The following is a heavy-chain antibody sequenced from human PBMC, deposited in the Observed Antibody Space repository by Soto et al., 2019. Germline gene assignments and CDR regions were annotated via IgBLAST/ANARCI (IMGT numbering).Heavy chain of an antibody. CDR2: IYYSGST. J-gene: IGHJ6*02. CDR1: GGSISSSSYY. CDR3: ARLWSGYWNYYYYGMDV. D-gene: IGHD3-3*01. V-gene: IGHV4-39*01. Sequence: SETLSLTCTVSGGSISSSSYYWGWIRQPPGKGLEWIGSIYYSGSTYYNLSLKSRVTISVDTSKNQFSLKLSSVTAADTAVYFCARLWSGYWNYYYYGMDVWGQGTTVTAP.